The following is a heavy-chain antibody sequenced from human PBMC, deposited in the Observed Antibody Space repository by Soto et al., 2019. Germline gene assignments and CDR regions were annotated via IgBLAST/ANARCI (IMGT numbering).Heavy chain of an antibody. CDR2: IHFSGTT. J-gene: IGHJ4*02. V-gene: IGHV4-59*01. Sequence: SETLSLTCTVSGGSISTYYWSWIRQPPGKGLEWIGYIHFSGTTNYNPSLKSRVTMSVDTSKNQFSLNLSSVTAADTAVYFCARDPVATKLYFDYWGQGSLVTV. CDR1: GGSISTYY. CDR3: ARDPVATKLYFDY. D-gene: IGHD1-26*01.